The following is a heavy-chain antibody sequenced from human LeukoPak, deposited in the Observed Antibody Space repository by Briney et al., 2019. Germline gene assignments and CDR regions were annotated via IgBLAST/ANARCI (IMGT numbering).Heavy chain of an antibody. Sequence: SETLSLTCTVSGDSISSYYWNWIRQSPGKGLEWIGYISYSGSTNYNPSLNSRVTISVDTSKNQFSLKLSSVTAADTAVYYCAREEDYYDSSGFDLWYFDLWGRGTLVTVSS. CDR1: GDSISSYY. CDR2: ISYSGST. D-gene: IGHD3-22*01. V-gene: IGHV4-59*12. CDR3: AREEDYYDSSGFDLWYFDL. J-gene: IGHJ2*01.